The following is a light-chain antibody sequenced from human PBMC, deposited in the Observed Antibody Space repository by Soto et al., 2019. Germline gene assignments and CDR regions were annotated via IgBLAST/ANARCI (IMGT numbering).Light chain of an antibody. J-gene: IGLJ1*01. Sequence: QSVLTQPPSVSGAPGQRVTISCSGSSSNIGAGYDVNWYRQLPGTAPKLLIYGNSDRPSGVPDRFSGSKSATSASLAITGLQAEDEADYFCQSYDRSLRTYVFGTGTKVTVL. CDR1: SSNIGAGYD. V-gene: IGLV1-40*01. CDR3: QSYDRSLRTYV. CDR2: GNS.